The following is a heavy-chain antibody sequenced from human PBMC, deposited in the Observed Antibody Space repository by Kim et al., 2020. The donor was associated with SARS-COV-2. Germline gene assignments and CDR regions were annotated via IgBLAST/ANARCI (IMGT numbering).Heavy chain of an antibody. Sequence: ASVKVSCKASGYTFTSYYMHWVRQAPGQGLEWMGIINPSGGSTSYAQKFQGRVTMTRDTSTSTVYMELSSLRSEDTAVYYCARVEPYYDILTGYWAGGSYYFDYWGQGTLVTVSS. D-gene: IGHD3-9*01. J-gene: IGHJ4*02. CDR1: GYTFTSYY. CDR3: ARVEPYYDILTGYWAGGSYYFDY. CDR2: INPSGGST. V-gene: IGHV1-46*01.